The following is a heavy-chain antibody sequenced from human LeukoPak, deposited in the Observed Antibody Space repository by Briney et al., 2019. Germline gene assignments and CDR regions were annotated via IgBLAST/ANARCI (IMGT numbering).Heavy chain of an antibody. D-gene: IGHD2/OR15-2a*01. Sequence: PGGSLRLSCAASGFSFNNVWMSWVRQAPGKGPEWVGHIKSNPDGGTTEYAAPVKGRFTISRDDSKNTLYLQLNSLRTEDTAVYYCTSLGATGFYAFDYWGQGTLVTVSS. CDR2: IKSNPDGGTT. J-gene: IGHJ4*02. CDR3: TSLGATGFYAFDY. V-gene: IGHV3-15*01. CDR1: GFSFNNVW.